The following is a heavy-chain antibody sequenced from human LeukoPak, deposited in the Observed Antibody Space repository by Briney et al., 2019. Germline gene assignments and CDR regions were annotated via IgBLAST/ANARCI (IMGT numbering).Heavy chain of an antibody. J-gene: IGHJ4*02. Sequence: SETLTLTCAVYGESFSGYYWSWIRQPPGKGLEWIGEINHSGSTNYNPSLKSRVTISVDTSKNQFSLNLYSVTAADTAVYYCARPGWFGELYEGYYFGYWGQGTLVTVSS. D-gene: IGHD3-10*01. V-gene: IGHV4-34*01. CDR2: INHSGST. CDR3: ARPGWFGELYEGYYFGY. CDR1: GESFSGYY.